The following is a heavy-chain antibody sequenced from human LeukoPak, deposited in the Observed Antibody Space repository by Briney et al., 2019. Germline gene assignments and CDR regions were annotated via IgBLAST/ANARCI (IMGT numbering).Heavy chain of an antibody. CDR3: ARGPLGGGYTYFDY. CDR1: GDSISIYY. J-gene: IGHJ4*02. V-gene: IGHV4-59*01. CDR2: TSNAGNT. Sequence: TSETLSLTCTVSGDSISIYYWSWVRQPPGKGLERIGYTSNAGNTNYNPSLKSRVTMSVDTSKNQFSLKLSSVTAADTAVYYCARGPLGGGYTYFDYWGQGTLVTVSS. D-gene: IGHD5-12*01.